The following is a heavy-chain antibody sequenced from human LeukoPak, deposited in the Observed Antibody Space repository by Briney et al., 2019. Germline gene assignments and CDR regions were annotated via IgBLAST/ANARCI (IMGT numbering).Heavy chain of an antibody. D-gene: IGHD5-12*01. Sequence: SQTLSLTCTVSGGSISSGGYYWSRIRQHPGKGLEWIGYIYYSGSTYYNPSLKSRVTISVDTSKNQFSLKLSSVTAADTAVYYCARGQDGYEIHWGQGTLVTVSS. CDR3: ARGQDGYEIH. V-gene: IGHV4-31*03. CDR2: IYYSGST. CDR1: GGSISSGGYY. J-gene: IGHJ4*02.